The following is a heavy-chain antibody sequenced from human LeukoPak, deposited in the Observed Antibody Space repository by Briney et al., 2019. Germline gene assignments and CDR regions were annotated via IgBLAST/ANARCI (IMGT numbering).Heavy chain of an antibody. CDR2: FDPEDGET. D-gene: IGHD1-26*01. CDR1: GYSLTESS. CDR3: ATYSGSYYYFDY. J-gene: IGHJ4*02. V-gene: IGHV1-24*01. Sequence: ASVKVSCKVSGYSLTESSMHWVRQAPGKGLEWMGGFDPEDGETVYAQKFKGRITMTEDTSTDTAYMELSSLKSEDTAVYYCATYSGSYYYFDYWGQGTLVTVSS.